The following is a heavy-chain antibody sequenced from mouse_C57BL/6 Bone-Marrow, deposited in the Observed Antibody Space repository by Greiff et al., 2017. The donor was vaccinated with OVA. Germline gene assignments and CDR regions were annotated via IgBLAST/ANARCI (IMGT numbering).Heavy chain of an antibody. CDR1: GYTFTDYY. V-gene: IGHV1-76*01. CDR2: IYPGSGNT. Sequence: QVQLQQSGAELVRPGASVKLSCMASGYTFTDYYINWVKQRPGQGLEWIARIYPGSGNTYYNEKFKGKATLTAEKSSSTAYMQLSSLTSEDSAVYFCARRWAMDYWGQGTSVTVSS. D-gene: IGHD1-1*02. J-gene: IGHJ4*01. CDR3: ARRWAMDY.